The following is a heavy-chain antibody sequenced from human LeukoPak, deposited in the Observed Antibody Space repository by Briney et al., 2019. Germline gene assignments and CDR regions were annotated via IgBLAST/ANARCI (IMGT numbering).Heavy chain of an antibody. CDR2: INPSGCST. D-gene: IGHD5-12*01. CDR3: ARGYSGYDGCDY. Sequence: ASVKVSCKACVYTFTRYYMHWVRQAPAQGLEGMGIINPSGCSTSHAQKFQGRDTMTRDMSTSTVYLDLSSLRSEDTAVYYCARGYSGYDGCDYWGQGTLVTVSS. J-gene: IGHJ4*02. V-gene: IGHV1-46*01. CDR1: VYTFTRYY.